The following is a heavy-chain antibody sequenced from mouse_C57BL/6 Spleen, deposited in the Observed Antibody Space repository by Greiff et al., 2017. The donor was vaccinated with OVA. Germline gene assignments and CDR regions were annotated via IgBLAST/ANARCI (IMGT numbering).Heavy chain of an antibody. J-gene: IGHJ4*01. V-gene: IGHV1-64*01. CDR1: GYTFTSYW. Sequence: QVQLQQPVAELVKPGASVTLSCKASGYTFTSYWMHWVKQRPGQGLEWIGEIYPNSGSTNYNEKFKSKATLTVDKSSSTAYMQLSSLTSEDSAVYYCARFDYDRDYAMDYWGQGTSVTVSS. CDR3: ARFDYDRDYAMDY. D-gene: IGHD2-4*01. CDR2: IYPNSGST.